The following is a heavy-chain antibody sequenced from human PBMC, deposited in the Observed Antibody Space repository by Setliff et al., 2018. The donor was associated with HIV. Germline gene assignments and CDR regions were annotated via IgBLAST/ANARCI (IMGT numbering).Heavy chain of an antibody. CDR1: GGSISSGGSY. D-gene: IGHD2-15*01. Sequence: SETLSLTCTVSGGSISSGGSYWSWIRQHPGKGLEWIGYINYSGSTNYNPSLKSRVTMSVDTSKKQFSLKLSSVTAADTAVYYCARGFAGGLFYFDSWGQGTLVTVSS. V-gene: IGHV4-61*08. CDR2: INYSGST. CDR3: ARGFAGGLFYFDS. J-gene: IGHJ4*02.